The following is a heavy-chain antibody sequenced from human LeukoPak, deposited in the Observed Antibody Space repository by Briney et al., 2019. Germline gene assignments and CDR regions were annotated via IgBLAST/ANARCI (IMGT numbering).Heavy chain of an antibody. CDR1: GGSVSSGSYY. CDR3: ARAPTVTGYFDY. Sequence: SETLSLTCTVSGGSVSSGSYYWSWIRQHPGKGLEWIGYIYYSGSTYYNPSLKSRVTISVDTSKNQFSLKLSSVTAADTAVYYCARAPTVTGYFDYWGQGTLVTVSS. D-gene: IGHD4-17*01. J-gene: IGHJ4*02. V-gene: IGHV4-31*03. CDR2: IYYSGST.